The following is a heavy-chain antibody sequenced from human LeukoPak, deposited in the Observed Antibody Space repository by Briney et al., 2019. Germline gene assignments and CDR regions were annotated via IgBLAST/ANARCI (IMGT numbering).Heavy chain of an antibody. CDR3: ARAPGAFDI. J-gene: IGHJ3*02. CDR1: GDSITSGSYY. CDR2: IYYTGGT. Sequence: PSETLSLTCTVSGDSITSGSYYWAWIRQHPEKGLEWIGYIYYTGGTHYNPSLKSRLTISVDTSESQFSLKMRSVTAADTAIYYCARAPGAFDIWGQGTMVTVSS. V-gene: IGHV4-31*03.